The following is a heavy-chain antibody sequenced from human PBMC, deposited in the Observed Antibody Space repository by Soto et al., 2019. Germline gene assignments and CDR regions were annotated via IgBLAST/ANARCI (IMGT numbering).Heavy chain of an antibody. CDR1: GFSFTGYY. J-gene: IGHJ5*02. V-gene: IGHV1-2*02. Sequence: ASVKVSCKASGFSFTGYYIHWLRQAPGQGLEWMGWINAHSGGTEYAQKFQGRVTLTRDASIATAYLTLTSLTSDDTALYYCAKDLTRQLAYWLDPWGQGTQVTVSS. CDR2: INAHSGGT. CDR3: AKDLTRQLAYWLDP. D-gene: IGHD6-6*01.